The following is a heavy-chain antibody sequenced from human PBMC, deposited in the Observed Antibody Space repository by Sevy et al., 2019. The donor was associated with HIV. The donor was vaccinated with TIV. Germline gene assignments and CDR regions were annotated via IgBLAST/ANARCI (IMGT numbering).Heavy chain of an antibody. CDR2: INPNSGGT. V-gene: IGHV1-2*02. J-gene: IGHJ3*02. Sequence: ASVKVSCKASGYTFTGYYMHWVRQAPGQGLEWMGWINPNSGGTNYAQKFQGRVTMTRDTSISTAYMELSRLRSDDTAVYYCARRRRGYDISPDAFDIWGRGTMVTVSS. D-gene: IGHD5-12*01. CDR3: ARRRRGYDISPDAFDI. CDR1: GYTFTGYY.